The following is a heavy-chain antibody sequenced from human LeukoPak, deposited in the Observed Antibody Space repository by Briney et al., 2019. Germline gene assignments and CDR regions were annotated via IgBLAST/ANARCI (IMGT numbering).Heavy chain of an antibody. CDR1: GFTFSSYS. Sequence: GGSLRLSCAASGFTFSSYSMNWVRQAPGKGREWVSYISSSSTTIYYTDSVKGRFTISRDNAKNSLYLQINSLRDEDTAVYYCARDAQHLVDLYYYYYYMDVWGKGTTVTVSS. CDR2: ISSSSTTI. CDR3: ARDAQHLVDLYYYYYYMDV. D-gene: IGHD6-13*01. J-gene: IGHJ6*03. V-gene: IGHV3-48*02.